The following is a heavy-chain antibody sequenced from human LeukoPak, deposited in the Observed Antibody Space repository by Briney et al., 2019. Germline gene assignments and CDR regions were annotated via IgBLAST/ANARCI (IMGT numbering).Heavy chain of an antibody. CDR1: GFTFDDYG. CDR3: ARLAAAGNWFDP. V-gene: IGHV3-20*01. D-gene: IGHD6-13*01. J-gene: IGHJ5*02. CDR2: INWNGGST. Sequence: PGGSLRLSCAASGFTFDDYGMSWVRQAPGKGLEWVSGINWNGGSTGYADSVKVRFTISRDNAKNSLYLQMNSLRAEDTALYHGARLAAAGNWFDPWGQGTLVTVSS.